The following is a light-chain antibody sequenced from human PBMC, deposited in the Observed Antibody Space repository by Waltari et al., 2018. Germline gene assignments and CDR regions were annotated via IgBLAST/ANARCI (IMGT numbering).Light chain of an antibody. CDR2: EVN. J-gene: IGLJ2*01. V-gene: IGLV2-23*02. Sequence: QSALTQPASVSGSPGQSTTISCTGTSRAVGNCDFVSWYQQYPGKAPKVIIYEVNKRPSGVSDRFSGSKSGNTASLTISGLQPEDEADYHCCSYATRNTPVAFGGGTKVTLL. CDR3: CSYATRNTPVA. CDR1: SRAVGNCDF.